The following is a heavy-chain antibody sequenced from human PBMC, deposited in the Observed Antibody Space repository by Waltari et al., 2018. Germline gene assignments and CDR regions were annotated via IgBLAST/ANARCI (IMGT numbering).Heavy chain of an antibody. CDR1: GYTFTSYD. CDR2: MNPNSGNT. J-gene: IGHJ6*02. Sequence: QVQLVQSGAEVKKPGASVKVSCKASGYTFTSYDINWVRQATGQGLEWMGWMNPNSGNTGYEQKFQGRVTMTRNTAISTAYMELSSLRSEDTAVYYCARELWGSYYYYYYGMDVWGQGTTVTVSS. V-gene: IGHV1-8*01. CDR3: ARELWGSYYYYYYGMDV. D-gene: IGHD1-26*01.